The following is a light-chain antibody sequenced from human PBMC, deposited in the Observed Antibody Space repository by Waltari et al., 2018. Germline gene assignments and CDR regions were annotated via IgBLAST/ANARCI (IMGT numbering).Light chain of an antibody. CDR1: SSDVGGYNY. CDR3: SSYAGSDIWV. J-gene: IGLJ3*02. CDR2: EVN. Sequence: QSALTQPPSASGSPGQSVAISCTGTSSDVGGYNYVSWYQQHPGKAPKLMIYEVNKRPSGVPDRCSGSKSGNTASLTVSGLQAEDEADYYCSSYAGSDIWVFGGGTRLTVL. V-gene: IGLV2-8*01.